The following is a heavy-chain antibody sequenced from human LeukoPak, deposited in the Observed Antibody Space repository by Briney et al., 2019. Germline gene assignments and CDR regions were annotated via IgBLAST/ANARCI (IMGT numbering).Heavy chain of an antibody. Sequence: GRSLRLSCAASGFTFSSYAMHWVRQAPGKGLEWVAVISYDGSNKYYADSVKSRFTISRDNSKNTLYLQMNSLRAEDTAVYYCASLPRYCSSTSCYTKPYWGQGTLVTVSS. CDR3: ASLPRYCSSTSCYTKPY. V-gene: IGHV3-30-3*01. CDR2: ISYDGSNK. D-gene: IGHD2-2*02. CDR1: GFTFSSYA. J-gene: IGHJ4*02.